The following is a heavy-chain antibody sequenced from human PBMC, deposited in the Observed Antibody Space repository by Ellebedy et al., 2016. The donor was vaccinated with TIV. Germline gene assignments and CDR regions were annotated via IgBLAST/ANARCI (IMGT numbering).Heavy chain of an antibody. CDR1: GGTFSSYA. D-gene: IGHD4-23*01. Sequence: ASVKVSCKASGGTFSSYAISWVRQAPGQGLEWMGGIIPIFGTANYAQKFQGRVTITADESTSTAYMELSSLRSEDTAVYYCASPGHYGGNSERYWGQGTLVTVSS. V-gene: IGHV1-69*13. CDR2: IIPIFGTA. CDR3: ASPGHYGGNSERY. J-gene: IGHJ4*02.